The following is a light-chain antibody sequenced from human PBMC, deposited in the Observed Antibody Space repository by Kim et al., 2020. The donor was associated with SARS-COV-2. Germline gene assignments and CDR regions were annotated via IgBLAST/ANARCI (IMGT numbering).Light chain of an antibody. Sequence: SSELTQDPAVSVTLGQTVRITCQGDSLRKYYVSWFQQRPGQAPVLVIYGKTNRPSGIPDRFSGSTSGDTASLTITGTQAEDEADYYCSSRDISGDHPVFSGGTKLTVL. CDR1: SLRKYY. CDR3: SSRDISGDHPV. V-gene: IGLV3-19*01. CDR2: GKT. J-gene: IGLJ2*01.